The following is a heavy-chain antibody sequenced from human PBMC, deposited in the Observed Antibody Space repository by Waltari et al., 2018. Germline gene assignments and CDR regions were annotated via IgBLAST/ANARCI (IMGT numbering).Heavy chain of an antibody. CDR3: AREGAAVAGRAFDI. CDR2: MIPTCGTA. Sequence: QLQLVHSGAEVKKPGSSVKVSCKASGGTFSSYAISWVRQAPGQGLEWMGGMIPTCGTANYAQKVQGRVTITADESTSTAYMELSSLRSEDTAVYYCAREGAAVAGRAFDIWGQGTMVTVSS. V-gene: IGHV1-69*13. CDR1: GGTFSSYA. D-gene: IGHD6-19*01. J-gene: IGHJ3*02.